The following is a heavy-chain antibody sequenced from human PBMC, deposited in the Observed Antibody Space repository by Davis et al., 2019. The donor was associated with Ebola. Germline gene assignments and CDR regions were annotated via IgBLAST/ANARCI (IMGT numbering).Heavy chain of an antibody. CDR1: GFTFSSYS. CDR3: ARRRDILTVGRYERYFDY. V-gene: IGHV3-21*04. D-gene: IGHD3-9*01. CDR2: ISSSSSYI. Sequence: PGGSLRLSCAASGFTFSSYSMNWVRQAPGKGLEWVSSISSSSSYIYYADSVKGRFTISRDNAKNSLYLQMNSLRAEDTAVYYCARRRDILTVGRYERYFDYWGQGTLVTVSS. J-gene: IGHJ4*02.